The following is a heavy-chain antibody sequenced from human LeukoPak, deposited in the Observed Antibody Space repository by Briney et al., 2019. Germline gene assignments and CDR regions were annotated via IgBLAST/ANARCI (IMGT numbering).Heavy chain of an antibody. CDR1: GFTVSSNY. CDR2: IYSGGST. CDR3: ARAADRSSWYGMDV. D-gene: IGHD6-13*01. J-gene: IGHJ6*02. V-gene: IGHV3-53*01. Sequence: GGSLRLSCAASGFTVSSNYMSWVRQAPGKGLEWVSVIYSGGSTYYADSVKGRFTISRDNSKNTLYLQMNSLRAEDTAVYYCARAADRSSWYGMDVWGQGTTVTVSS.